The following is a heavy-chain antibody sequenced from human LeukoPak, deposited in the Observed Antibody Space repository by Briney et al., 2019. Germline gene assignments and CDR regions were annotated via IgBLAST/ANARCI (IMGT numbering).Heavy chain of an antibody. J-gene: IGHJ4*02. D-gene: IGHD3-16*01. Sequence: GGSLRLSRSAAGFTFITNGMHWVRQAPGKGREWVAFIRYDGSNKYYADSVKGRFTISRDNSKNTLYLQMNSLRAEDTAVYYCARERRAWGEDFWGQGTLVTVSS. CDR1: GFTFITNG. CDR2: IRYDGSNK. V-gene: IGHV3-30*02. CDR3: ARERRAWGEDF.